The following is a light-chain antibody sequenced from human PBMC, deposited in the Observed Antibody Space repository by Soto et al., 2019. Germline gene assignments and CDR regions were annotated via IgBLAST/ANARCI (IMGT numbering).Light chain of an antibody. CDR1: SSNIGAGYD. Sequence: QAVVTQPPSVSGAPGQRVTISCTGSSSNIGAGYDVHWYQQLPGTAPKLLMYGNNNRPSGVPDRFSGSKSDSSASLAITGLHDEDEADYYCQSYDGSLRAYVFGTGTKVTVL. CDR2: GNN. V-gene: IGLV1-40*01. CDR3: QSYDGSLRAYV. J-gene: IGLJ1*01.